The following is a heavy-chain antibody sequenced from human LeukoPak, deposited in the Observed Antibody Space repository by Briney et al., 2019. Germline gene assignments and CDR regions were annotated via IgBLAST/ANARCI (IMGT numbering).Heavy chain of an antibody. V-gene: IGHV3-48*01. D-gene: IGHD2/OR15-2a*01. CDR3: AKTNRPKPVPAC. CDR2: ISNSSSTI. J-gene: IGHJ4*02. CDR1: GFTFSSYS. Sequence: PGGSLRLSCAASGFTFSSYSMNWVRQAPGKGLEWVSNISNSSSTIYYTDSVKGRFTISRDNAKNSLYLQMNSLRAEDTAVYYWAKTNRPKPVPACWSQGTLVTV.